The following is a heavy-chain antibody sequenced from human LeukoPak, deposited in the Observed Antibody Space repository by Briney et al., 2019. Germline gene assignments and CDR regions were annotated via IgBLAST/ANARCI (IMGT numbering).Heavy chain of an antibody. CDR2: IYSGGST. CDR1: GFTVSSNY. V-gene: IGHV3-53*04. CDR3: ASSLLWTHDY. J-gene: IGHJ4*02. D-gene: IGHD2-21*01. Sequence: PGGSLRLSCAASGFTVSSNYMSWVRQAPGKGLEWVSVIYSGGSTYYADFVKGRFTISRHNSKNTLYLQMNSLRAEDTAVYYCASSLLWTHDYWGQGTLVTVSS.